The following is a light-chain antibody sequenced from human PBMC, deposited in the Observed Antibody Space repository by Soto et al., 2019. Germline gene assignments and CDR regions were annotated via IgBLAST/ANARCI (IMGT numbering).Light chain of an antibody. V-gene: IGKV1-5*01. CDR2: DAS. J-gene: IGKJ5*01. CDR3: QQRSNWIT. CDR1: QSLSRW. Sequence: DIQMTQSPSTLSAFVGDRVTITCRASQSLSRWLAWFQQKPGKAPRLLIYDASNLESGVPSRFSGSGSGTEFTLTISSLQPDDFAVYYCQQRSNWITFGQGTRLE.